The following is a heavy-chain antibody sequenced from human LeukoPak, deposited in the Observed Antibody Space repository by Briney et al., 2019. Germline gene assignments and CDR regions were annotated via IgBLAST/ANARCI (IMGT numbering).Heavy chain of an antibody. V-gene: IGHV4-59*01. CDR3: AGGGYVWGSYPYFDY. J-gene: IGHJ4*02. D-gene: IGHD3-16*02. CDR2: IYYNGST. Sequence: SETLSLTCTVSGGSISSYYWSWIRQPPGKGLEWIGYIYYNGSTNYNPSLKSRVTISVDTSKNQFSLKLSSVTAADTAVYYCAGGGYVWGSYPYFDYWGQGTLVTVSS. CDR1: GGSISSYY.